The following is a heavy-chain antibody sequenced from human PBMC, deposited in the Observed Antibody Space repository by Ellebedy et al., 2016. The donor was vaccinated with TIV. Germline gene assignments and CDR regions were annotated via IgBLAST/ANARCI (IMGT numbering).Heavy chain of an antibody. Sequence: AASVKVSCKASGYTFATFGTSWVRHAPGQGLTWVGYIGAGIYGSGTNYARKLQGRVTFRTDTSTNTAYMELRGLRSEDTAVYYCARGTRTKRYYYFDLWGRGTLITVSS. V-gene: IGHV1-18*04. CDR1: GYTFATFG. CDR3: ARGTRTKRYYYFDL. D-gene: IGHD3-10*01. CDR2: IGAGIYGSGT. J-gene: IGHJ2*01.